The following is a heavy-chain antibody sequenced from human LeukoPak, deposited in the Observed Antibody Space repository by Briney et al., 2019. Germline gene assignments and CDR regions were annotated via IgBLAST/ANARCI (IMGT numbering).Heavy chain of an antibody. J-gene: IGHJ4*02. D-gene: IGHD5-18*01. CDR1: GGSISSGSYY. CDR3: ARGGDVDTAMAYIFDY. CDR2: IYSSGST. V-gene: IGHV4-61*02. Sequence: SQTLSLTCTVSGGSISSGSYYWSWIRQPAGKELEWIGRIYSSGSTSYNPSLKSRVTISVDTSKNQFSLKLSSVTAADTAVYYCARGGDVDTAMAYIFDYWGQGTLVTVSS.